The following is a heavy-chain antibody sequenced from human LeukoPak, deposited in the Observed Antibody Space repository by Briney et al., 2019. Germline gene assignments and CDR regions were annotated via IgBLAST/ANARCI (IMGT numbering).Heavy chain of an antibody. V-gene: IGHV4-39*07. D-gene: IGHD4-4*01. CDR1: GGSISSSNYY. CDR2: LDYSGTT. CDR3: ARVGGMTTINNAAFDI. Sequence: SETLSLTCTVSGGSISSSNYYWGWIRQPPGKGLEWIGSLDYSGTTYYNPSLKSRVTISIDKSKKQFSLKLISVTAADTAIYYCARVGGMTTINNAAFDIWGQGTMVTVPS. J-gene: IGHJ3*02.